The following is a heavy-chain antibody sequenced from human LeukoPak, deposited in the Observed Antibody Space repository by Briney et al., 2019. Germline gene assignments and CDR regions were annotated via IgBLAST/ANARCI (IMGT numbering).Heavy chain of an antibody. V-gene: IGHV4-34*01. Sequence: SETLSLICAVYGGSFSGYYWSWIRQPPGKGLEWIGEINHSGSTNYNPSLKSRVTISVDTSKNQFSLKLSSVTAADTAVYYCARGRSGWNFDYWGQGTLVTVSS. CDR1: GGSFSGYY. CDR3: ARGRSGWNFDY. J-gene: IGHJ4*02. D-gene: IGHD6-19*01. CDR2: INHSGST.